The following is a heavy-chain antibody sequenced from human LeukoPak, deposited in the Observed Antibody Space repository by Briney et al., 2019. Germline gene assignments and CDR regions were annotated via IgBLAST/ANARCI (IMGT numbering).Heavy chain of an antibody. CDR2: ISGSGGST. CDR3: AKAHGGSYHSGID. J-gene: IGHJ4*02. CDR1: GFTFISHA. V-gene: IGHV3-23*01. Sequence: GGSLRLSCAASGFTFISHAMNWVRQAPGKGLEWVSGISGSGGSTYYADSVKGRFSISRDNSKNTLYLQLSSLRVEDTAVYYCAKAHGGSYHSGIDWGQGTLVIVSS. D-gene: IGHD1-26*01.